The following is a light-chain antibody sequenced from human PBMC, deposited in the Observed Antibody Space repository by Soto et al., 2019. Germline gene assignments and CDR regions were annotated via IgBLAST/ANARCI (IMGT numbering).Light chain of an antibody. J-gene: IGKJ5*01. CDR3: QQYGSSPIT. CDR2: GAS. Sequence: EIVLTQFPGTLSLSPGERATLSCRASQSVNTNYLAWYQQKSGQAPRLLIYGASSRATGIPDRFSGSGSGTAFTLTISRLEPEDFAAYFCQQYGSSPITFGQGTRLEI. V-gene: IGKV3-20*01. CDR1: QSVNTNY.